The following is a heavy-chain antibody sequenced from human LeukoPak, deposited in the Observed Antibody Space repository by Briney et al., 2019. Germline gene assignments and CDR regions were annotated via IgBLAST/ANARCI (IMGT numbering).Heavy chain of an antibody. D-gene: IGHD6-19*01. CDR3: ARRRIAVAGTGRWFDP. Sequence: SETLSLTCTVSGGSISSSSYYWGWIRQPPGKGLGWIGRNYYSGSTHYHPSLKNRVPISVDTSKNQFSLKLSAVTAADTAVYYCARRRIAVAGTGRWFDPWGQGTLVTVSS. CDR1: GGSISSSSYY. J-gene: IGHJ5*02. V-gene: IGHV4-39*01. CDR2: NYYSGST.